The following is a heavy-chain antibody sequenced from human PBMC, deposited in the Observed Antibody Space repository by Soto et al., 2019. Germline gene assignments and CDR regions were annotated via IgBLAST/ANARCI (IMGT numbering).Heavy chain of an antibody. CDR1: GGSISSSSYY. Sequence: QLQLQESGPGLVKPSETLSLTCTVSGGSISSSSYYWGWLRQPPGNGLEWIGSIYYSGSTYYNPSLKSRVTISVDTSKNQFSLKLSSVTAADTAVYYCARQPLYCSGGSCYPFYYYYYMDVWGKGTTVTVSS. D-gene: IGHD2-15*01. CDR2: IYYSGST. V-gene: IGHV4-39*01. CDR3: ARQPLYCSGGSCYPFYYYYYMDV. J-gene: IGHJ6*03.